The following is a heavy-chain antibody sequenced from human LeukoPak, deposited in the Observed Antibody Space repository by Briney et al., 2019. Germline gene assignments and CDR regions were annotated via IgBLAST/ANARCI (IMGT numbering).Heavy chain of an antibody. V-gene: IGHV1-69*04. D-gene: IGHD1-20*01. CDR3: ARGGGRITGTTFDY. CDR2: TIPILGIA. CDR1: GGTFSSYA. J-gene: IGHJ4*02. Sequence: SVKVSCKASGGTFSSYAISWVRQAPGQGLEWMGRTIPILGIANYAQKFQGRVTITADKSTSTAYMELSSQRSEDTAVYYCARGGGRITGTTFDYWGQGTLVTLSP.